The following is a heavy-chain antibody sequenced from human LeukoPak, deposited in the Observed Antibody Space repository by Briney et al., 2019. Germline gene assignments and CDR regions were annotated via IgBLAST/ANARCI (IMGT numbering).Heavy chain of an antibody. CDR1: GYTFTAYG. Sequence: ASVTVSYKASGYTFTAYGIAWVRQAPGQGLEWMGWISAYNGNTNYAQKIQDRVIMTTDTPTNTAYMELRRLRSDDTAVYYCARGGGDCYSKTCFDYWGQGTLVSVSS. D-gene: IGHD2-21*02. CDR2: ISAYNGNT. CDR3: ARGGGDCYSKTCFDY. V-gene: IGHV1-18*01. J-gene: IGHJ4*02.